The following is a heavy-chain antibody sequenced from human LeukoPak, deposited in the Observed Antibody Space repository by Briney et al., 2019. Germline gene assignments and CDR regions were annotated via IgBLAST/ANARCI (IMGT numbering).Heavy chain of an antibody. V-gene: IGHV1-18*04. CDR3: ARAPRLLWFGELPRDY. D-gene: IGHD3-10*01. CDR2: ISAYNGNT. Sequence: ASVKVSCKASGYTFTSYGISWVRQAPGQGLEWMGWISAYNGNTNYAQKLQGRVTMTTDTSTSTAYTELRSLRSDDTAVYYCARAPRLLWFGELPRDYWGQGTLVTVSS. CDR1: GYTFTSYG. J-gene: IGHJ4*02.